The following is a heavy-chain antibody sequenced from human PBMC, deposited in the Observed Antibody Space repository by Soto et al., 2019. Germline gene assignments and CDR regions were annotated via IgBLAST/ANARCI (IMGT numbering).Heavy chain of an antibody. J-gene: IGHJ6*02. V-gene: IGHV3-30-3*01. CDR1: GFTFSSYA. CDR2: ISYDGSNK. D-gene: IGHD3-9*01. Sequence: QVQLVESGGGVVQPGRSLRLSCAASGFTFSSYAMHWVRQAPGKGLEWVAVISYDGSNKYYADSVKGRFTISRDNSKNTLYLQMNSLRAEDTAVYYCARDQLGTYYDILTGYYYYYGMDVWGQGTTVTVSS. CDR3: ARDQLGTYYDILTGYYYYYGMDV.